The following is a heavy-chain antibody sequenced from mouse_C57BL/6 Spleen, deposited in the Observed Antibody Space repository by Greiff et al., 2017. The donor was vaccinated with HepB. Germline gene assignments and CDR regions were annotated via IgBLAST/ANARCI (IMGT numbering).Heavy chain of an antibody. Sequence: DVQLQESGGGLVKPGGSLKLSCAASGFTFSDYGMHWVRQAPEKGLEWVAYISSGSSTIYYADTVKGRFTISRDNAKNTLFLQMTSLRSEDTAMYYCARPRGNYFDYWGQGTTLTVSS. CDR1: GFTFSDYG. CDR2: ISSGSSTI. J-gene: IGHJ2*01. V-gene: IGHV5-17*01. CDR3: ARPRGNYFDY.